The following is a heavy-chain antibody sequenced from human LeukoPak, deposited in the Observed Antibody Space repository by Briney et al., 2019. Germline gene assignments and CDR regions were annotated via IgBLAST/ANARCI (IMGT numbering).Heavy chain of an antibody. CDR2: IHPGDSDT. Sequence: GECLKISCKGSGYSFSTSWIGWVRQMPGKGLGWMGIIHPGDSDTRYSPSFQGQVTISADNSITTAYLQWSSLKASDTAMYYCARYCSGGSCHDYFDYWGQGTLVTVSS. J-gene: IGHJ4*02. D-gene: IGHD2-15*01. V-gene: IGHV5-51*01. CDR1: GYSFSTSW. CDR3: ARYCSGGSCHDYFDY.